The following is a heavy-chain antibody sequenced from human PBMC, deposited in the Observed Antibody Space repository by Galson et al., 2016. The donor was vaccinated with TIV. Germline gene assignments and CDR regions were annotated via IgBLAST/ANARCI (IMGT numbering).Heavy chain of an antibody. CDR2: ISATGGST. V-gene: IGHV3-23*01. Sequence: SLRLSCAASGFTFSNFAMHWVRQAPGKGLEWVSSISATGGSTYYVDSVKGRFTTSRDSSKDQLYLQMNSLRAEDTAVYYCAKTIAVSGVLINYFYYDMDVWGHGTTVSVSS. CDR3: AKTIAVSGVLINYFYYDMDV. CDR1: GFTFSNFA. D-gene: IGHD3-3*01. J-gene: IGHJ6*02.